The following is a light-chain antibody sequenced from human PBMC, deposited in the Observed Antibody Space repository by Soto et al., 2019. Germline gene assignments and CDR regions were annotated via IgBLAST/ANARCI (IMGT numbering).Light chain of an antibody. CDR2: KAS. CDR1: QSISSW. J-gene: IGKJ1*01. CDR3: QQYNSYWT. V-gene: IGKV1-5*03. Sequence: DIQMTQSPSTLSASVGDRVTITCLASQSISSWLAWYQQKPGKAPKLLIYKASSLESGVPSRFSGSGSGTEFTLTISSLKPDDFATYYCQQYNSYWTFGKGTKVEIK.